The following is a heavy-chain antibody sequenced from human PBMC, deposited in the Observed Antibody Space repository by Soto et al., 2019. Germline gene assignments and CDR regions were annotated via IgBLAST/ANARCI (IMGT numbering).Heavy chain of an antibody. CDR1: GYSFTSYW. CDR3: ARTSMQSRGYSYGHGGMDV. Sequence: LGESLKLSCKGSGYSFTSYWISWVRQMPGKGLEWMGRIDPSDSYTNYSPSFQGHVTISADKSISTAYLQWSSLKASDTAMYYCARTSMQSRGYSYGHGGMDVWGQGTTVTVSS. D-gene: IGHD5-18*01. V-gene: IGHV5-10-1*01. J-gene: IGHJ6*02. CDR2: IDPSDSYT.